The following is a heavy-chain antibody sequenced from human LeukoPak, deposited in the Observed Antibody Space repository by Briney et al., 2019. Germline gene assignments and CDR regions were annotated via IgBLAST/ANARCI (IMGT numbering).Heavy chain of an antibody. V-gene: IGHV4-34*01. CDR1: GGSFSGYY. Sequence: SETLSLTCAVYGGSFSGYYWSWIRQPPGKGLEWIGEINHSGSTNYNPSHKSRVTISVDTSKNQFSLKLSSVTAADTAVYYCARGLGVAAAGNDYWGQGTLVTVSS. CDR2: INHSGST. CDR3: ARGLGVAAAGNDY. J-gene: IGHJ4*02. D-gene: IGHD6-13*01.